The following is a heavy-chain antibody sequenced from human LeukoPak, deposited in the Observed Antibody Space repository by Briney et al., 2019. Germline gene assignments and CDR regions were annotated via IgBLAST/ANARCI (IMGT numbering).Heavy chain of an antibody. J-gene: IGHJ3*02. Sequence: GGSLRLSCAASGFTVSSNYMSCVRQAPGKGLEWVSVIYSGGSTYYADSVKGRFTISRDNSKNTLYLQMNSLRAEDTAVYYCARDNREIVGVTISRFLPDERGSFGAFDIWGQGTMVTVSS. CDR1: GFTVSSNY. CDR3: ARDNREIVGVTISRFLPDERGSFGAFDI. D-gene: IGHD1-26*01. V-gene: IGHV3-66*01. CDR2: IYSGGST.